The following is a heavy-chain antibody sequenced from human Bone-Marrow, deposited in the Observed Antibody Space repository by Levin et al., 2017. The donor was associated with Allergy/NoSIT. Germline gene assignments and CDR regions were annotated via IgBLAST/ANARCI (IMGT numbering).Heavy chain of an antibody. CDR3: ARDSRLGY. CDR2: IWPDGTDK. CDR1: GFTFRSYG. D-gene: IGHD3-16*01. V-gene: IGHV3-33*01. Sequence: GGSLRLSCAASGFTFRSYGMQWVRQAPGKGLEWVAIIWPDGTDKYYGDSVKGRFTISRDNSKNTLYLQMDSLRAEDTALYYCARDSRLGYWGQGNLVTVSS. J-gene: IGHJ4*02.